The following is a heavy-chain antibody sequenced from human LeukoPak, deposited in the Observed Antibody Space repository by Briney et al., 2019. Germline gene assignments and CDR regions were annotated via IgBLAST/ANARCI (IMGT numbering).Heavy chain of an antibody. V-gene: IGHV3-21*01. CDR3: ARGRYNYGYIYDY. J-gene: IGHJ4*02. CDR1: GFTFSSYA. Sequence: GSLRLSCAASGFTFSSYAMSWVRQAPGKGLEWVSSISSSSIYIYYADSVKGRFTISRDNAKNSLYLQMNSLRAEDTAVYYCARGRYNYGYIYDYWGQGTLVTVSS. D-gene: IGHD5-18*01. CDR2: ISSSSIYI.